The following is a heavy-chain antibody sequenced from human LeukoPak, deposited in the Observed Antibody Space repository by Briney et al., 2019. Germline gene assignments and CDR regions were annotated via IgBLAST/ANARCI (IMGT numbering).Heavy chain of an antibody. J-gene: IGHJ4*02. CDR1: GGSISSGGYY. V-gene: IGHV4-31*03. CDR2: ILYSGTT. Sequence: SETVSLTCTVSGGSISSGGYYWSWIRRHPGKGLEWIGCILYSGTTYYNSSLRSRVIISVDTSKSQFSLKLNSVTAADTAVYYCAGGFDSKKVGYWGQGTLVTVSS. CDR3: AGGFDSKKVGY. D-gene: IGHD3-16*01.